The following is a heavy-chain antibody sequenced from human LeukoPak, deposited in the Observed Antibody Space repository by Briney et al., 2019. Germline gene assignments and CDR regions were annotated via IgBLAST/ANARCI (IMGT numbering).Heavy chain of an antibody. V-gene: IGHV3-30*15. CDR1: GFTFSYHA. CDR2: ISYDGSDM. D-gene: IGHD1-7*01. Sequence: PGRSLRLSCVASGFTFSYHAFHWVRQAPGKGLEWVAVISYDGSDMYYADSVQGRLTISRDNSQNTLYLHISSLRGEDTAVYYCARGGVVTGTTYAFDYWGQGTLVTVSS. CDR3: ARGGVVTGTTYAFDY. J-gene: IGHJ4*02.